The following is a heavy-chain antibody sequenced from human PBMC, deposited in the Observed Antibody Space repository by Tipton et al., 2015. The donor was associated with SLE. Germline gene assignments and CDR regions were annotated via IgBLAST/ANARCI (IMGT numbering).Heavy chain of an antibody. D-gene: IGHD3-9*01. Sequence: SGFTFSSYAMHWVRQAPGKGLEWVAVIWYDEINKYYVDSVKGRFTISRDNSKNTLYLQMNSLRAEDTAIYYCTKVPHYDILTGRYMDVWGKGTTVTVSS. V-gene: IGHV3-33*06. CDR1: GFTFSSYA. J-gene: IGHJ6*03. CDR2: IWYDEINK. CDR3: TKVPHYDILTGRYMDV.